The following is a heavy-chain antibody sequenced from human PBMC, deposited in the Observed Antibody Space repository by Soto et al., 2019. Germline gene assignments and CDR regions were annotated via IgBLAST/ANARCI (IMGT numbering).Heavy chain of an antibody. V-gene: IGHV4-4*07. CDR2: IYATGTT. D-gene: IGHD1-1*01. Sequence: LSLTCTVSGASISGYYWSWIRKSAGKGLEWIGRIYATGTTDYNPSLKSRVMMSVDTSKKQFSLKLRSVTAADTAVYYCVRDGTKTLRDWFDPSGQGISVTVSS. CDR3: VRDGTKTLRDWFDP. J-gene: IGHJ5*02. CDR1: GASISGYY.